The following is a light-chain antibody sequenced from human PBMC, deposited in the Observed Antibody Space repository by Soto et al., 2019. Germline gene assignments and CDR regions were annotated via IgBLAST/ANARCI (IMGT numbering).Light chain of an antibody. CDR2: RTF. Sequence: EIVLTQSPGTLSLSPGDRATLYCRARQSIASSYLAWYQQKPGQPPRLLLYRTFNRATGIPDRFSGSGSGTDFTLTISRLEPEDFAVYFCKQFSRPPRTFGGGTKVEI. V-gene: IGKV3-20*01. CDR3: KQFSRPPRT. CDR1: QSIASSY. J-gene: IGKJ4*01.